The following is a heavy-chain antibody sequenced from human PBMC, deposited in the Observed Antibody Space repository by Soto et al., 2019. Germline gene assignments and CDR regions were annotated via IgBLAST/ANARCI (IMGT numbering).Heavy chain of an antibody. CDR3: ARSIAIPMTHIDH. CDR2: AYDTGSH. V-gene: IGHV4-59*01. J-gene: IGHJ4*02. D-gene: IGHD6-6*01. Sequence: SETLSLTCSVSGGSISSYYWSWIRQSPGKGLEWIGYAYDTGSHIYNPSLQSRVTISVDTSKNQFSLSLRPVTAADTAVYFCARSIAIPMTHIDHWGQGILVTVSS. CDR1: GGSISSYY.